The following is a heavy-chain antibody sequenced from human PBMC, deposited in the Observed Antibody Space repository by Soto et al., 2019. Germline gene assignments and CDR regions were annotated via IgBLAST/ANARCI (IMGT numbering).Heavy chain of an antibody. J-gene: IGHJ5*01. V-gene: IGHV4-59*08. Sequence: SETLSLTCTVSGGSISRYSWSWIRQPPGRGLECIGCIYYSGSTDYNPSLRGRVTISVDTSNNQLSLQLNSVTPDDTAVYYCARLIGDSWLDSWGQGTLVTVSS. CDR1: GGSISRYS. CDR3: ARLIGDSWLDS. CDR2: IYYSGST.